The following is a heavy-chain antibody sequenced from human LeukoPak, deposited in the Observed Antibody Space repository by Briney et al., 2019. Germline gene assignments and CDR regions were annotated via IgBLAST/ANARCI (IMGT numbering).Heavy chain of an antibody. CDR3: AREGGLDSRGWYNWFDP. D-gene: IGHD6-19*01. J-gene: IGHJ5*02. CDR2: IYYSGST. Sequence: PSETLSLTCTVSGGSISSYYWSWIRQPPGKGLEWIGYIYYSGSTNYNPSLKSRVTISVDTSKNQFSLKLSSVTAADTAVYYCAREGGLDSRGWYNWFDPWGQGTLVTVSS. CDR1: GGSISSYY. V-gene: IGHV4-59*01.